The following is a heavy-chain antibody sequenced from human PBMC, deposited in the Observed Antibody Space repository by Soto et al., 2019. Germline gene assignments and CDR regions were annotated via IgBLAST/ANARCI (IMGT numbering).Heavy chain of an antibody. J-gene: IGHJ6*03. CDR2: ISWNSGSI. CDR1: GFTFDDYA. CDR3: AKDMRATDDYYYYYMDV. D-gene: IGHD4-4*01. V-gene: IGHV3-9*01. Sequence: GGSLRLSCAASGFTFDDYAMHWVRQAPGKGLEWVSGISWNSGSIGYADSVKGRFTISRDNAKNSLYLQMNSLRAEDTALYYCAKDMRATDDYYYYYMDVWGKGT.